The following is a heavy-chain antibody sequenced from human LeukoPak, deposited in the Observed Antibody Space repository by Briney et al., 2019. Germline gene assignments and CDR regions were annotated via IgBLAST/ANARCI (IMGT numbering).Heavy chain of an antibody. CDR1: GFTFSSYS. CDR3: AREGDYLHEYYYYYGMDV. D-gene: IGHD4-17*01. CDR2: ISSSSSYI. V-gene: IGHV3-21*01. J-gene: IGHJ6*02. Sequence: GGSLRLSCAASGFTFSSYSMNWVRQAPGKGLERVSSISSSSSYIYYADSAKGRFTISRDNAKNSLYLQMNSLRAEDTAVYYCAREGDYLHEYYYYYGMDVWGQGTTVTVSS.